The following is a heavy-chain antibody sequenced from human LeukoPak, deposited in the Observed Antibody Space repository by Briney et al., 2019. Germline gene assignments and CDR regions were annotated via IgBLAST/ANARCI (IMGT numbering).Heavy chain of an antibody. J-gene: IGHJ6*03. Sequence: PSETLSLTCTVSGGSISSSSYYWGWIRQPPGKGLEWIGSIYYSGSTYYNPSLKSRVTISIDTSQKQFSLKLSSVTAADTAVYYCARGLTGLRFLEWSHIPYYYYMDVWGKGTTVTVSS. V-gene: IGHV4-39*07. CDR2: IYYSGST. CDR1: GGSISSSSYY. CDR3: ARGLTGLRFLEWSHIPYYYYMDV. D-gene: IGHD3-3*01.